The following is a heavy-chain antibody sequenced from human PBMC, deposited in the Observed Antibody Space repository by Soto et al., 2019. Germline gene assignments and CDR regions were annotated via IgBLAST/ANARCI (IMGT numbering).Heavy chain of an antibody. Sequence: RASVKVSCKASGGTFSSYAISWVRQAPGQGLEWMGGIIPIFGTANYAQKFQGRVTITADESTSTAYMELSSLRSEDTAVYYCARVANTAMVIPDYYYYGMDVWGQGTTVTVSS. CDR3: ARVANTAMVIPDYYYYGMDV. V-gene: IGHV1-69*13. J-gene: IGHJ6*02. CDR1: GGTFSSYA. D-gene: IGHD5-18*01. CDR2: IIPIFGTA.